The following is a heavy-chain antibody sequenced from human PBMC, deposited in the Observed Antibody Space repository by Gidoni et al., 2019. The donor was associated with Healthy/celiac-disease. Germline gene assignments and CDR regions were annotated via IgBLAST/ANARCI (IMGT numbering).Heavy chain of an antibody. V-gene: IGHV1-69*01. J-gene: IGHJ6*02. CDR2: IIPIFGTA. CDR1: GGTFSSYA. D-gene: IGHD5-18*01. CDR3: ARDAPPDTAMVTISAWYYYGMDV. Sequence: QVQLVQSGAEVKKPGSSVKVSCKASGGTFSSYAISWVRQAPGQGLEWMGGIIPIFGTANYAQKFQGRVTITADESTSTAYMELSSLRSEDTAVYYCARDAPPDTAMVTISAWYYYGMDVWGQGTTVTVSS.